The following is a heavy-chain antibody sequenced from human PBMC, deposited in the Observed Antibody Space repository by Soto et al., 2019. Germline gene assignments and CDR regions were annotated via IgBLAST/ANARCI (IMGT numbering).Heavy chain of an antibody. CDR3: AGGPSIAALVFY. CDR1: GGSISSYY. J-gene: IGHJ4*02. Sequence: SETLSLTCTVSGGSISSYYWSWIRQPPGKGLEWIGYIYYSGSTNYNPSLECRFTISVDTSKNQFSLKLSSVTAADTAVYYCAGGPSIAALVFYWGQGPLVTVSS. D-gene: IGHD6-6*01. CDR2: IYYSGST. V-gene: IGHV4-59*01.